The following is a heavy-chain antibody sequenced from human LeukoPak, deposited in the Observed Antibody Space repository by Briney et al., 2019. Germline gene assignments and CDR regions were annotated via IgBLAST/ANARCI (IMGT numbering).Heavy chain of an antibody. V-gene: IGHV4-59*01. CDR3: ARVEVGAANRQWYGMDV. CDR2: VDYRGNT. J-gene: IGHJ6*02. D-gene: IGHD2-15*01. CDR1: GGSISSYY. Sequence: SETLSLTCTISGGSISSYYWSWIRQPPGKGLEWIGYVDYRGNTNYNPSLKSRVTISIDTSKSLFSLKLNSVTAADTAVYYCARVEVGAANRQWYGMDVWGQGTTVAVSS.